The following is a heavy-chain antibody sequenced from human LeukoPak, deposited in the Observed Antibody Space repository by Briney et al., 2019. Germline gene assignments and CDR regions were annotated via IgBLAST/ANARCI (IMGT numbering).Heavy chain of an antibody. V-gene: IGHV1-69*01. CDR1: GGTFSSYA. CDR3: ARQYYYDSSGYSLWYYYYYMDV. J-gene: IGHJ6*03. D-gene: IGHD3-22*01. Sequence: SVKVSRKASGGTFSSYAISWVRQAPGQGLEWMGGIIPIFGTAKYAHKIQGRVTITADESTSTAYMELSSLRSEDTAVYYCARQYYYDSSGYSLWYYYYYMDVWGKGTTVTVSS. CDR2: IIPIFGTA.